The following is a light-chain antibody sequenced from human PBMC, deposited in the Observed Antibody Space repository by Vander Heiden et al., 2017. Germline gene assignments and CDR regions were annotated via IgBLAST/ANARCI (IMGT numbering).Light chain of an antibody. V-gene: IGLV2-14*03. J-gene: IGLJ1*01. Sequence: QSALPQPASVSGSPGQSITISCTGTSRDVGLYNSVSWYQQHPGKAPKLMIYDDTSRPSGVSNRFYGSKSGNTASLSISGLQAEDEADYYCMSFIGGNSYVFGPGTKVTVL. CDR2: DDT. CDR1: SRDVGLYNS. CDR3: MSFIGGNSYV.